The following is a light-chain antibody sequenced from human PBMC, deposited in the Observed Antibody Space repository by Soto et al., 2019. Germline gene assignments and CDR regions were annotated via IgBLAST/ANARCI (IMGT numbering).Light chain of an antibody. J-gene: IGLJ1*01. CDR1: SSDVGGYNY. V-gene: IGLV2-11*01. Sequence: QSALTQPRSESGSPGQSVTISCTGTSSDVGGYNYVSWYQQHPGKAPKLMIYDVSKRPSGVPDRFSGSKSGNTASLTISGLQAEDEADYYCCSYAGSYTGVFGTGTKLTVL. CDR2: DVS. CDR3: CSYAGSYTGV.